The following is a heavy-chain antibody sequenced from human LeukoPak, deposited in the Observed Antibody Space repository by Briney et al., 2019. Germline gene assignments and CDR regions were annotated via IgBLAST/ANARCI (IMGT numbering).Heavy chain of an antibody. Sequence: GRSLRLSCAASGFTFSSYAMHWVRQAPGKGLEWVAFIWYDGSKKYYADSVKGRFTISRDNAKNSLYLEMNSLRAEDTAVYYCMRWSHDSGYYYMDVWGKGTTVTVSS. V-gene: IGHV3-30*04. CDR2: IWYDGSKK. CDR1: GFTFSSYA. J-gene: IGHJ6*03. D-gene: IGHD3-3*01. CDR3: MRWSHDSGYYYMDV.